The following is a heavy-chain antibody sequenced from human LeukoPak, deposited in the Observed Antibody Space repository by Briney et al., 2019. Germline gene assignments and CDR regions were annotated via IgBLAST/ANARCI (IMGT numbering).Heavy chain of an antibody. CDR1: GFSFSNYW. CDR2: ISYDRSNK. Sequence: PGGSLRLSCAASGFSFSNYWMHWVRQAPGKGLEWVAVISYDRSNKYYADSVKGRFTISRDNSKNTLYLQMNSLRAEDTAVYYCARDVYDSSGHYYFDYWGQGTLVTVSS. D-gene: IGHD3-22*01. CDR3: ARDVYDSSGHYYFDY. V-gene: IGHV3-30-3*01. J-gene: IGHJ4*02.